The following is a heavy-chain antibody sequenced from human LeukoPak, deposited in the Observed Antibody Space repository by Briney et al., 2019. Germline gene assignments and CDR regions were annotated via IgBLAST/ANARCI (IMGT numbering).Heavy chain of an antibody. CDR2: LSGSGDRT. CDR3: ARGGTNYYYMDV. V-gene: IGHV3-23*01. Sequence: GSLRLSCAASGFTFSSYGMSWVRQAPGKGLEWVSALSGSGDRTFYVDSVKGRFTVSRDNSKNTLYLQMDSLRVDDTALYYCARGGTNYYYMDVWGNGTTVTVSS. CDR1: GFTFSSYG. J-gene: IGHJ6*03.